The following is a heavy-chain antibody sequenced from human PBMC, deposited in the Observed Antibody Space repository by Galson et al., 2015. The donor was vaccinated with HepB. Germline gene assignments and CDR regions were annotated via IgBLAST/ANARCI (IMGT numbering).Heavy chain of an antibody. V-gene: IGHV3-30*18. CDR1: GFTFSSYG. Sequence: SLRLSCAASGFTFSSYGMHWVRQAPGKGLEWVAVISYDGSSKYYADSVKGRFTISRDNSKNTLYLKMNSLRAEDTAVYYCAKAFHDFWISCGDYWGQGTLVTVSS. CDR3: AKAFHDFWISCGDY. CDR2: ISYDGSSK. D-gene: IGHD3-3*01. J-gene: IGHJ4*02.